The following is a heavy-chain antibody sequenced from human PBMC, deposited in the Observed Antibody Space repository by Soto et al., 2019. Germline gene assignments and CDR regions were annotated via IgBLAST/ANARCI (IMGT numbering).Heavy chain of an antibody. J-gene: IGHJ5*02. Sequence: SETLSLTCTVSDGSISSSNYYWGWIRQPPGKGLEWIGSIYYSGSTYYNPSLKSRVAISVDTSKNQFSLKLSSVTAADTAVYYCARGGITRIYQLPPFDPWGQGTLVTVSS. CDR2: IYYSGST. CDR3: ARGGITRIYQLPPFDP. CDR1: DGSISSSNYY. V-gene: IGHV4-39*01. D-gene: IGHD2-2*01.